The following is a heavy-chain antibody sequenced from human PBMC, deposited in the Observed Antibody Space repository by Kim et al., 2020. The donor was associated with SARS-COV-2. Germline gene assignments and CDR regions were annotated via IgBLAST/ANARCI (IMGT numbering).Heavy chain of an antibody. V-gene: IGHV4-39*01. Sequence: NQSHKSRVTITVDTSKNQFSLKLSSVTAADTAVYYCAGIDYGDYYWFDPWGQGTLVTVSS. D-gene: IGHD4-17*01. J-gene: IGHJ5*02. CDR3: AGIDYGDYYWFDP.